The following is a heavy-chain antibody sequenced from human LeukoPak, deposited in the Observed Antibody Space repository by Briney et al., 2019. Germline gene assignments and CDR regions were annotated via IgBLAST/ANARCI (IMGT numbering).Heavy chain of an antibody. CDR1: GGTFSSYA. Sequence: ASVKVSXKASGGTFSSYAISWVRQAPGQGLEWMGRIIPIFGTANYAQKFQGRVTITTDESTSTAYMELSSLRSEDTAVYYCARHDFYSNYPHNWFDPWGQGTLVTVSS. J-gene: IGHJ5*02. D-gene: IGHD4-11*01. CDR2: IIPIFGTA. V-gene: IGHV1-69*05. CDR3: ARHDFYSNYPHNWFDP.